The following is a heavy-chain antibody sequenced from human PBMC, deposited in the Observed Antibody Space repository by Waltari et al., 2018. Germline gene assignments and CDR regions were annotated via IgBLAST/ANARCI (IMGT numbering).Heavy chain of an antibody. J-gene: IGHJ4*02. CDR3: NGRDDYNGGH. Sequence: EVQLVESGGRLVQPGRSLRLSCATSGFSFSEYGISWFRHVPGKGLEWGGCLRSEAYGGTPEYAASVRGRFTISRDDSKGLAYLQMNNLRTEDTAVYYCNGRDDYNGGHWGQGTLVTVSS. CDR1: GFSFSEYG. CDR2: LRSEAYGGTP. V-gene: IGHV3-49*03. D-gene: IGHD4-4*01.